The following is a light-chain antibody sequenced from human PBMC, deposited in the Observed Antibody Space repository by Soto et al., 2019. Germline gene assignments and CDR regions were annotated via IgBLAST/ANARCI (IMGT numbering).Light chain of an antibody. CDR1: QSISSW. CDR2: DAS. Sequence: DIQMTQSPSTLSASVGDRVTITCRASQSISSWLAWYQQKPGKAPKVLIYDASSLQSGVPSRFSGSGSGTEFTITISSLQLDDFATYYCQQYNNYLWTFGQGTKVEIK. J-gene: IGKJ1*01. CDR3: QQYNNYLWT. V-gene: IGKV1-5*01.